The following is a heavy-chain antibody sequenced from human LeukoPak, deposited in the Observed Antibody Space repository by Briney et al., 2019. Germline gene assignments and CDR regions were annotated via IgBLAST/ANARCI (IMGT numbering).Heavy chain of an antibody. J-gene: IGHJ6*03. CDR3: ARDLHKLELSAYYMDV. Sequence: PGGSLRLSCAASGFTFSSYSMNWVRQAPGEGLEWVSSISSSSSYIYYADSVKGRFTISRDNAKNSLYLQMNSLRAEDTAVYYCARDLHKLELSAYYMDVWGKGTTVTVSS. CDR2: ISSSSSYI. CDR1: GFTFSSYS. D-gene: IGHD1-7*01. V-gene: IGHV3-21*01.